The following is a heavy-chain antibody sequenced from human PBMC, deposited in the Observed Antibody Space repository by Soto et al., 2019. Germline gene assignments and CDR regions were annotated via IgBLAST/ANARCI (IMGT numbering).Heavy chain of an antibody. CDR1: GFTFNNYA. CDR3: EKLWFGELASVDY. V-gene: IGHV3-23*01. J-gene: IGHJ4*02. Sequence: GGSLRLSCAASGFTFNNYAMTWVRQAPGKGLEWVSAISGSGSSTYYADSVKGRLTLSRDNSMNTLFLQMNSLRAEDTAVYYCEKLWFGELASVDYWGQGALVTVSS. CDR2: ISGSGSST. D-gene: IGHD3-10*01.